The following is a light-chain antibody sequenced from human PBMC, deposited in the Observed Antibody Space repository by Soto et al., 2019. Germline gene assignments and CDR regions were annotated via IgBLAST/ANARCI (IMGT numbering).Light chain of an antibody. CDR2: DAS. CDR1: QGISST. J-gene: IGKJ4*01. V-gene: IGKV1D-13*01. Sequence: AIQLTQSPSSLSASVGDSVTITCRASQGISSTLVWYQQKPGIAPKLLIYDASTLDSGVPSRFSGSGYGADFTLTISSLQPEDVATYYCQQFLNYPLTFGGGTKVEIK. CDR3: QQFLNYPLT.